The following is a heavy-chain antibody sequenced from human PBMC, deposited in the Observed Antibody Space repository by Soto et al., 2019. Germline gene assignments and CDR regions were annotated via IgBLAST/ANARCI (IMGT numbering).Heavy chain of an antibody. D-gene: IGHD5-18*01. Sequence: ASVKVSCKASGGTFSSYAISWVRQAPGQGLEWMGGIIPIFGTANYAQKFQGRVTITADESTSTAYMELSSLRSEDTAVYYCARDGYSYGIDYYGMDVWGQGTTVTVSS. CDR1: GGTFSSYA. V-gene: IGHV1-69*13. CDR2: IIPIFGTA. CDR3: ARDGYSYGIDYYGMDV. J-gene: IGHJ6*02.